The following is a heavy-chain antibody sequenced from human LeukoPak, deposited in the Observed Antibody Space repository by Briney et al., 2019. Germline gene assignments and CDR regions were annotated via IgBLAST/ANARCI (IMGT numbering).Heavy chain of an antibody. CDR2: LHADGNEK. V-gene: IGHV3-7*01. CDR1: GFSLSGYW. CDR3: ARGGYSFDY. Sequence: GGSLRLSCAAYGFSLSGYWMSWVRQAPGKGLEWVARLHADGNEKYFVHSVKGRSTVSRDNAKNSLYLQMNSLRVEDTAVYYCARGGYSFDYLGQGTPVTVSS. D-gene: IGHD5-12*01. J-gene: IGHJ4*02.